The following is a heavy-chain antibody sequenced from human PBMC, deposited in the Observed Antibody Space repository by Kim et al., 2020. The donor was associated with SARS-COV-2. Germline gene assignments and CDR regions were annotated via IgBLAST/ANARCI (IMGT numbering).Heavy chain of an antibody. CDR2: INAGNGNT. CDR1: GYTFTSYA. D-gene: IGHD2-2*01. Sequence: ASVKVSCKASGYTFTSYAMHWVRQAPGQRLEWMGWINAGNGNTKYSQKFQGRVTITRDTSASTAYMELSSLRSDDTAVYYCARGDVVPAAMHFDYWGQGTLVTVSS. V-gene: IGHV1-3*01. J-gene: IGHJ4*02. CDR3: ARGDVVPAAMHFDY.